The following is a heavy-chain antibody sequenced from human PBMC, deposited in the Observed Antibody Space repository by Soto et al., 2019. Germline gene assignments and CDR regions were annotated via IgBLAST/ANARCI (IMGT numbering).Heavy chain of an antibody. CDR2: IYSGGST. CDR1: GFTVSSNY. J-gene: IGHJ3*02. V-gene: IGHV3-53*01. D-gene: IGHD3-22*01. CDR3: ARVRYYYDSSRYYPDAFDI. Sequence: GGSLRLSCAASGFTVSSNYMSWVRQAPGKGLEWVSVIYSGGSTYYADSVKGRFTISRDNSKNTLYLQMNSLRAEDTAVYYCARVRYYYDSSRYYPDAFDIWGQGTMVTVSS.